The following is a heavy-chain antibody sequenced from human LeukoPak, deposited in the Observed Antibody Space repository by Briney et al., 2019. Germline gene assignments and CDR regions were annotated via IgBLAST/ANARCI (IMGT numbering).Heavy chain of an antibody. D-gene: IGHD3-10*01. V-gene: IGHV4-38-2*01. J-gene: IGHJ4*02. CDR3: ARHPFDRVFFDY. CDR1: GYSISRGYY. CDR2: IYHSGST. Sequence: PSETLSLTCAVSGYSISRGYYWGWIRQARGKELEWIGSIYHSGSTQYNPSLKSRLIISVDTSKNQFSLKLSSVTAADTAVYFCARHPFDRVFFDYWGQGTLVTVSS.